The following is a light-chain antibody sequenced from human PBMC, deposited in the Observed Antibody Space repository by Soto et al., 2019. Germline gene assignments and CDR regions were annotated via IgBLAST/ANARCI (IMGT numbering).Light chain of an antibody. J-gene: IGKJ4*01. V-gene: IGKV1-39*01. CDR1: QSISTY. CDR2: GAS. CDR3: QQTFITPPLT. Sequence: DIQMTQSPSSLSASIGDRITITCRASQSISTYLNWYKQKPGKAPSLLIYGASTLQSGVPSRFSGSGSATDFTLTISSLQPEDYATYYCQQTFITPPLTFGEGTKVEIK.